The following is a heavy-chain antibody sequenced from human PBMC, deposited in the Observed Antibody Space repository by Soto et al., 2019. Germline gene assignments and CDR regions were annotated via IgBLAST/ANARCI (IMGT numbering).Heavy chain of an antibody. Sequence: GPTLVNPTGTLTLTCTVAGFSLSTGRMGVSWIRQPPGKALEWLAHIFSDNERSYSTSMQGRLTISKDPSGSQVVLSMTNLDPVDTGTYYRVRMHAESYPFYHGMDVRRQGGTVTASS. CDR3: VRMHAESYPFYHGMDV. J-gene: IGHJ6*02. V-gene: IGHV2-26*01. CDR2: IFSDNER. CDR1: GFSLSTGRMG.